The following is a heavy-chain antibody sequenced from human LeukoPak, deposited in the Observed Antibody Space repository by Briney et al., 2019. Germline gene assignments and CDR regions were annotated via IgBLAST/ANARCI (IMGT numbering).Heavy chain of an antibody. CDR1: GFTFSSYA. CDR3: AKDSYDSSGYHGLDAFDI. D-gene: IGHD3-22*01. CDR2: ISGSGGST. V-gene: IGHV3-23*01. Sequence: GGSLRLSCAASGFTFSSYAMSWVRQAPGKGLEWGSAISGSGGSTNYADSVKGRFTISRDNSKNTLFLQMNSLRAADTAIYYCAKDSYDSSGYHGLDAFDIWGQGTMVTV. J-gene: IGHJ3*02.